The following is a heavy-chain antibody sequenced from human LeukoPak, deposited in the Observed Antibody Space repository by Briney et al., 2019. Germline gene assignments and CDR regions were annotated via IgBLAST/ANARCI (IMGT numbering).Heavy chain of an antibody. Sequence: ASVKVSCKASGYTFTSYGISWVRQAPGQGLEWMGWISAYNGNTNYAQKLQGRVTMTTDTSTSTAYMELRSLRFDDTAVYYCARALGYCSSTSCYVSTFPFDPWGQGTLVTVSS. D-gene: IGHD2-2*01. CDR1: GYTFTSYG. CDR2: ISAYNGNT. V-gene: IGHV1-18*01. J-gene: IGHJ5*02. CDR3: ARALGYCSSTSCYVSTFPFDP.